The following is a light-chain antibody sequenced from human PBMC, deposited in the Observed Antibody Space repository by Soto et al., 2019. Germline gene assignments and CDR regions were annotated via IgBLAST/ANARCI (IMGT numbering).Light chain of an antibody. Sequence: QSVLTQPPSVSGAPGQRVNISRTGSSSNIGAGYDVHWYQQLPGTAPKLLIYGNSNRPSGVPDRFSGSKSGTSASLAITGLQAEDEADYYCQSYDSSLSRVFGGGTKLTVL. V-gene: IGLV1-40*01. CDR3: QSYDSSLSRV. J-gene: IGLJ2*01. CDR1: SSNIGAGYD. CDR2: GNS.